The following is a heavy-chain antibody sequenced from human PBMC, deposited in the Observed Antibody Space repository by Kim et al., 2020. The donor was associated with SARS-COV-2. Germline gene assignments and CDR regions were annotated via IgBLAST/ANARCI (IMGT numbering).Heavy chain of an antibody. J-gene: IGHJ4*02. D-gene: IGHD3-9*01. CDR2: IYYSGST. CDR1: GGSISSSSYY. CDR3: ARRTGYYYFDY. Sequence: SETLSLTCTVSGGSISSSSYYWGWIRQPPGKGLEWIGSIYYSGSTYYNPSLKSRVTISVDTSKNQFSLKLSSVTAADTAVYYCARRTGYYYFDYWGQGTL. V-gene: IGHV4-39*01.